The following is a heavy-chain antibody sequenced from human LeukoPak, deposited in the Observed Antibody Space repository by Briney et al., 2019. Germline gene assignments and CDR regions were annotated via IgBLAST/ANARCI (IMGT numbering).Heavy chain of an antibody. Sequence: SVKVSCKASGGTFSSYAISWVRQAPGQGLEWMGGIIPIFGTANYAQKFQGRVTITADKSTSTAYMELSSLRSEDTAVYYCAREASPATGWFDPWGQGTLVTVSS. V-gene: IGHV1-69*06. D-gene: IGHD1-26*01. CDR3: AREASPATGWFDP. J-gene: IGHJ5*02. CDR2: IIPIFGTA. CDR1: GGTFSSYA.